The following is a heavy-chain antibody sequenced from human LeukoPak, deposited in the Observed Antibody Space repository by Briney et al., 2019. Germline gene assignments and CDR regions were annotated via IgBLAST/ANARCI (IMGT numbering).Heavy chain of an antibody. V-gene: IGHV4-39*02. CDR2: IHYSGTT. CDR1: GGSISSSNYY. J-gene: IGHJ6*03. CDR3: ARARIRYYYYYMDV. Sequence: SETLSLTCTVSGGSISSSNYYWGWIRQPPGKGLEWIASIHYSGTTYYNPSLKSRVTISVDTSKNHFSLKLSSVTAADTAVYYCARARIRYYYYYMDVWGKGTTVTVSS.